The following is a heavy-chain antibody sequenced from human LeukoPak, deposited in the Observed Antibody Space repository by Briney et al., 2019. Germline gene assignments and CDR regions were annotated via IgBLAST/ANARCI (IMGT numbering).Heavy chain of an antibody. CDR3: AKSDYYDSSGHPSSFDY. CDR1: GFTFDDYA. D-gene: IGHD3-22*01. J-gene: IGHJ4*02. Sequence: GRSLRLSCVVSGFTFDDYAMHWVRQAPGKGLEWVSGISWNSGKIAYADSVKGRFTISRDNSKNTLYLQMNSLRVEDTAIYYCAKSDYYDSSGHPSSFDYWGQGTLVTVSS. CDR2: ISWNSGKI. V-gene: IGHV3-9*01.